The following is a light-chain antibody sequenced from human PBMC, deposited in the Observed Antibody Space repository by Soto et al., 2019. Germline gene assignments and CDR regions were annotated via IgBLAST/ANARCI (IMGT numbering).Light chain of an antibody. CDR2: DVS. CDR3: SSYTSSSTLYV. CDR1: SSDVGGYNY. Sequence: QSVLTQPASVSGSPGQSITISCTGTSSDVGGYNYVSWYQQHPGKAHKLMIYDVSNRPSGVSNRFSCSKSGNTASLTISGLQAEDEADYYCSSYTSSSTLYVFGTGTKVTVL. V-gene: IGLV2-14*01. J-gene: IGLJ1*01.